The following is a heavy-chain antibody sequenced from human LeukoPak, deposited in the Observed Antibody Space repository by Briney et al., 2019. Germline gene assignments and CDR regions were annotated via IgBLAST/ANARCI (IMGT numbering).Heavy chain of an antibody. J-gene: IGHJ4*02. V-gene: IGHV3-20*04. CDR1: GFTFSSYS. CDR3: TRDETGIDY. D-gene: IGHD1-1*01. CDR2: INWNGDIT. Sequence: GGSLRLSCAASGFTFSSYSMTWVRQAPGKGLEWVSSINWNGDITPYADSVKGRFTISRDNAKNALYLQMNSLRPEDTALYFCTRDETGIDYWGQGTLVTVSS.